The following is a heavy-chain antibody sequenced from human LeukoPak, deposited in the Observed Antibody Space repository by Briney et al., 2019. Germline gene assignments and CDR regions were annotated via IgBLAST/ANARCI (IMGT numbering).Heavy chain of an antibody. Sequence: PGGSLRLSCAASGFTLSSYSMNWVRQAPGKGLEWISYINASSGTIFYADSVKGRFTISRDNAKNSLYLQMNSLRAEDTAVYYCARESALYGMDVWAKGPRSPSP. J-gene: IGHJ6*02. CDR3: ARESALYGMDV. CDR1: GFTLSSYS. CDR2: INASSGTI. V-gene: IGHV3-48*04.